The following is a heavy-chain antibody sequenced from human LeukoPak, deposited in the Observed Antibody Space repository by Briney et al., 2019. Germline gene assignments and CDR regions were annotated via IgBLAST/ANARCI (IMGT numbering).Heavy chain of an antibody. CDR3: ARNPVLGCTAGSCYSRSVWFDP. J-gene: IGHJ5*02. CDR2: ISHTAKT. V-gene: IGHV4-30-2*01. Sequence: SETLSLTCAVSGGSISSDDSSWNWIRQPPGEGLEWIGYISHTAKTYYNPSLKSRVIISVDRSKNQFSLNLNSVTAADTAVYYCARNPVLGCTAGSCYSRSVWFDPWGQGTLVIVPS. CDR1: GGSISSDDSS. D-gene: IGHD2-15*01.